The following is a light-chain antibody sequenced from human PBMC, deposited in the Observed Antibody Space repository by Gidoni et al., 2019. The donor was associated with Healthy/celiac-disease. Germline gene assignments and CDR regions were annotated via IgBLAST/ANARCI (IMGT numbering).Light chain of an antibody. CDR1: QSISSW. V-gene: IGKV1-5*03. CDR3: QKYNSYSWT. J-gene: IGKJ1*01. Sequence: DILMSQSPSTLSASVGNRVPITCPASQSISSWLAWYQQKPGKAPKLLIYKASSLESGAPARFSGSGSGTEFTLTISSLQPDDFATYYCQKYNSYSWTFGQGTKVEIK. CDR2: KAS.